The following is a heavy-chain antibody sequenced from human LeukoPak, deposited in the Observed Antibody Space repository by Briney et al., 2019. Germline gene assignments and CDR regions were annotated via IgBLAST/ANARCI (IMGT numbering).Heavy chain of an antibody. CDR2: INVANGDT. CDR3: ASKPRGESRPFDY. CDR1: GYTFTAHA. Sequence: ASVKVSCKSSGYTFTAHAGDWFRRAPGQRLGWRVWINVANGDTGYSQKFQDRVTITRDTSASTGYMEMSSLISEDTAVYYCASKPRGESRPFDYWGQGTLVTVSS. J-gene: IGHJ4*02. V-gene: IGHV1-3*01. D-gene: IGHD3-16*01.